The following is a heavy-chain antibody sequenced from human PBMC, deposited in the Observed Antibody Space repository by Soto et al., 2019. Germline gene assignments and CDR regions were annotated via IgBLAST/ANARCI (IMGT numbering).Heavy chain of an antibody. J-gene: IGHJ4*02. Sequence: SETLSLTCTVSGGSISSSSYYWGWIRQPPGKGLEWIGSIYYSGSTYYNPSLNSRVTISVDTSKSQFSLKLSSVTAADTAVYYRARRVIDFWSGFKAYYFDYWGQGTLVTVSS. CDR2: IYYSGST. D-gene: IGHD3-3*01. CDR3: ARRVIDFWSGFKAYYFDY. CDR1: GGSISSSSYY. V-gene: IGHV4-39*01.